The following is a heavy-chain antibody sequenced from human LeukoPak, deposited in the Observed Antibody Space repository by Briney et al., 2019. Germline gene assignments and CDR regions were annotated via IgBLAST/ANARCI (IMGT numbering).Heavy chain of an antibody. V-gene: IGHV4-59*01. CDR2: IYYSGNT. Sequence: SETLSLTCTVSDGSISSYYWSWIRQPPGKGLEWIGYIYYSGNTNYNPSLKSRVTISVDTSKNQFSLKLSSVTAADTAVYYCARAFKAVAGTNYYIDVWGKGTTVTVSS. CDR1: DGSISSYY. D-gene: IGHD6-19*01. CDR3: ARAFKAVAGTNYYIDV. J-gene: IGHJ6*03.